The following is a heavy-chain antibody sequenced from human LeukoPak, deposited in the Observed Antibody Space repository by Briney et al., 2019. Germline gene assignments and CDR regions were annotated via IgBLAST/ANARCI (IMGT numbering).Heavy chain of an antibody. V-gene: IGHV4-34*01. Sequence: SETLSLTCAVYGGSFSGYYWSWIRQPPRKGLEWIGEINHSGSTNYNPSLKSRVTISVDTSKNQFSLKLSSVTAADTAVYYCASTNSGYELGYYYYGMDVWGKGTTVTVSS. J-gene: IGHJ6*04. CDR1: GGSFSGYY. CDR3: ASTNSGYELGYYYYGMDV. CDR2: INHSGST. D-gene: IGHD5-12*01.